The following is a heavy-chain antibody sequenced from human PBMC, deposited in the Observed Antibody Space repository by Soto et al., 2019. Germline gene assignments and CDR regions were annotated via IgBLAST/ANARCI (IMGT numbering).Heavy chain of an antibody. CDR2: INHSGST. V-gene: IGHV4-34*01. D-gene: IGHD5-12*01. Sequence: PSETLSLTCAVYGGSFSGYYWSWIRQPPGKGLEWIGEINHSGSTNYNPSLKSRVTISVDTSKNQFSLKLSSVTAADTAVYYCARGGDGYNYGDAFDIWGQGTMVTVSS. J-gene: IGHJ3*02. CDR1: GGSFSGYY. CDR3: ARGGDGYNYGDAFDI.